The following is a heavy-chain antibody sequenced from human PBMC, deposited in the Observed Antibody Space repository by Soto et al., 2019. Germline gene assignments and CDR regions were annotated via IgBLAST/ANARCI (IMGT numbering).Heavy chain of an antibody. CDR2: ISYDGSNK. J-gene: IGHJ6*02. CDR1: GFTFSSYA. D-gene: IGHD6-6*01. Sequence: QVQLVESGGGVVQPGRSLRLSCAASGFTFSSYAMHWVRQAPGKGLEWVAVISYDGSNKYYADSVKGRFTISRDNSKNTLDLEMNSLRAEDTAVYYCARDWVGAARRGYYYYYYGMDVWGQGTTVTVSS. V-gene: IGHV3-30-3*01. CDR3: ARDWVGAARRGYYYYYYGMDV.